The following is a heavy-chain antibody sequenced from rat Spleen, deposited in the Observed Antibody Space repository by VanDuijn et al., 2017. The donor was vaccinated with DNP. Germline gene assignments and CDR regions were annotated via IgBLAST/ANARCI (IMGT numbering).Heavy chain of an antibody. D-gene: IGHD5-1*01. CDR1: GFTFSNYY. CDR3: ARVQLGYYALDA. CDR2: ISTGGGNT. J-gene: IGHJ4*01. V-gene: IGHV5S11*01. Sequence: EVQLVESGGDSVQPGRSMKLSCAASGFTFSNYYMAWVRQAPTKGLEWVASISTGGGNTYYRDSVKGRFTISRDNAKSTLYLQMDSLRSEETATYYCARVQLGYYALDAWGQGTSVTVSS.